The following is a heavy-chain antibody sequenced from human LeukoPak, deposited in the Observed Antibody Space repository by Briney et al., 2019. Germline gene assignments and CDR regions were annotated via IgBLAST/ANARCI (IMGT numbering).Heavy chain of an antibody. V-gene: IGHV4-59*01. Sequence: SETLSLTCTVSGGSISSYYWSWIRPPPGKGLGWIGYIYYSGSTNYNPSLKSRVTISVDTSKNQFSLKLSSVTAADTAVYYCARSTVTTFDWFDPWGQGTLVTVSS. CDR2: IYYSGST. D-gene: IGHD4-17*01. J-gene: IGHJ5*02. CDR3: ARSTVTTFDWFDP. CDR1: GGSISSYY.